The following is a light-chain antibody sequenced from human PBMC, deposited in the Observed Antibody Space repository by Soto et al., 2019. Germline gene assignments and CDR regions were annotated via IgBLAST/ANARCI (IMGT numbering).Light chain of an antibody. V-gene: IGLV2-8*01. J-gene: IGLJ1*01. CDR1: SSDVGGYNY. Sequence: QSALTQPPSASGSPGQSVAISCTGTSSDVGGYNYVSWYQQHPGKAPKLMIYDVSKRPSGFPDRFSGSKSGNTASLTVTGLQAEDEADYYCSSYAGTHIVFGTGTKVNVL. CDR3: SSYAGTHIV. CDR2: DVS.